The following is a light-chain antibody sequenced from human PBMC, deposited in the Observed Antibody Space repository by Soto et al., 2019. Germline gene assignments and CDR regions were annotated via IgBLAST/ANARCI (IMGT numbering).Light chain of an antibody. CDR2: GNS. V-gene: IGLV2-14*01. J-gene: IGLJ1*01. CDR3: QSYDSSLSGYV. Sequence: QSALTQPASVSGSPGQSITISCTGTSSDVGGYNYVSWYQQHPGKAPKLLIYGNSNRPSGVPDRFSGSKSGTSASLAITGLQAEDEADYYCQSYDSSLSGYVFGTGTKVTVL. CDR1: SSDVGGYNY.